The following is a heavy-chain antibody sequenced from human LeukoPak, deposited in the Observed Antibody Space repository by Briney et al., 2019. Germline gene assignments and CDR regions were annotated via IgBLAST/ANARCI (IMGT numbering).Heavy chain of an antibody. D-gene: IGHD3-3*01. J-gene: IGHJ4*02. Sequence: GGSLRLSCAASGFTFSSYSMNWVRQAPGKGLEWVSSISSSSSYIYYADSVKGRFTISRDNAKNSLYLQMNSLRAEDTAVYYCARDLTPRDYDFWSGYPLDYWGQGTLVTVSS. CDR3: ARDLTPRDYDFWSGYPLDY. CDR2: ISSSSSYI. CDR1: GFTFSSYS. V-gene: IGHV3-21*01.